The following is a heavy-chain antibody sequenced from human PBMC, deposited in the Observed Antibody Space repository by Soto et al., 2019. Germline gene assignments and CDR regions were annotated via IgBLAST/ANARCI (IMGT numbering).Heavy chain of an antibody. D-gene: IGHD4-17*01. V-gene: IGHV4-34*01. J-gene: IGHJ4*02. CDR1: GGSFSGYY. CDR2: INHSGST. CDR3: ARVMAYGDFDY. Sequence: SETLSLTCAVYGGSFSGYYWSWIRQPPGKGLEWIGEINHSGSTNYNPSLKSRVTISVDTSKNQFSLKLSSLRSEDTAVYYCARVMAYGDFDYWGQGTLVTSPQ.